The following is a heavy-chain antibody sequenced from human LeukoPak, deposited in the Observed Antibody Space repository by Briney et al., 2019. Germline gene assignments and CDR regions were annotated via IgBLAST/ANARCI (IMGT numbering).Heavy chain of an antibody. V-gene: IGHV3-30*02. J-gene: IGHJ2*01. CDR3: ARVVPNWGHEGNWYFDL. Sequence: GGSLRLSCAASGFHFSNGIHWVRQAPGKGLEWVAYIRYDGSKDFYADSVKGRITVSRDNPKNSLYLQMNSLRAEDTAVYYCARVVPNWGHEGNWYFDLWGRGTLVTVSS. CDR2: IRYDGSKD. CDR1: GFHFSNG. D-gene: IGHD7-27*01.